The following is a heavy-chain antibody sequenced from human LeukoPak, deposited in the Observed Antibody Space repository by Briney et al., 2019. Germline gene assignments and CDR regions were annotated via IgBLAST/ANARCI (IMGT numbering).Heavy chain of an antibody. CDR1: GGSMNNYY. D-gene: IGHD1-26*01. CDR3: ARGENTNTWERPFDC. Sequence: SETLSLTCSVSGGSMNNYYWSWIRQPAGKGLEWIGRAHASGTNHYTSHFNPSLQSRVSVSVDTSKNQFSLKVTSVTAADTAVYYCARGENTNTWERPFDCWGQGTLVTVSS. J-gene: IGHJ4*02. V-gene: IGHV4-4*07. CDR2: AHASGTN.